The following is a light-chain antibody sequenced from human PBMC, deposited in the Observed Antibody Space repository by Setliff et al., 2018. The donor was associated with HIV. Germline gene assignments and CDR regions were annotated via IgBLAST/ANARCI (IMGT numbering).Light chain of an antibody. Sequence: QSVLIQPASVSGSPGQSVTVSCTGTSSDVGSYNFVSWYQQHPGRAPKLMIYDVTKRPSGVSDRFSGSKSGNTASLTISGLQTEDEADHYCCSYTSSLTYVFGTGTKVTVL. CDR3: CSYTSSLTYV. CDR2: DVT. V-gene: IGLV2-14*03. CDR1: SSDVGSYNF. J-gene: IGLJ1*01.